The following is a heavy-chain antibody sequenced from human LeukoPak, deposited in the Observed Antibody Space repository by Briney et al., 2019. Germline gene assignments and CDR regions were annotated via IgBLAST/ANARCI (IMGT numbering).Heavy chain of an antibody. CDR1: GFTFSSYA. CDR3: AREIVGALDP. Sequence: GESLRLSCAASGFTFSSYAMSWIRQAPGKGLEWVSYISSSDSTIYYADSVKGRFTISRDNAKNSLYLQMNSLRAEDTAVYYCAREIVGALDPWGQGTLVTVSS. J-gene: IGHJ5*02. D-gene: IGHD1-26*01. V-gene: IGHV3-11*01. CDR2: ISSSDSTI.